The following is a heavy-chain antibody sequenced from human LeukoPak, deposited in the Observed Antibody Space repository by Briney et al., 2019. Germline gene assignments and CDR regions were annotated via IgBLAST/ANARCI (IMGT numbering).Heavy chain of an antibody. Sequence: SETLSLTCTVSGGSISSSSYYWGWIRQPPGKGLEWIGSIYYSGSTYYNPSLKSRVTISVDTSKNQFSLKLSSVTAADTAVYYCARVFFDCSGGSCYSGGAFDIWGQGTMVTVSS. CDR2: IYYSGST. V-gene: IGHV4-39*07. D-gene: IGHD2-15*01. CDR1: GGSISSSSYY. J-gene: IGHJ3*02. CDR3: ARVFFDCSGGSCYSGGAFDI.